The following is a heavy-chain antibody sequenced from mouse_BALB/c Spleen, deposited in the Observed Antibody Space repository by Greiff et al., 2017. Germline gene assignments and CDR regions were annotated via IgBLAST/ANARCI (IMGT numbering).Heavy chain of an antibody. J-gene: IGHJ2*01. D-gene: IGHD2-1*01. V-gene: IGHV5-6-3*01. Sequence: EVKLVESGGGLVQPGGSLKLSCAASGFTFSSYGMSWVRQTPDKRLELVATINSNGGSTYYPDSVTGRFTITRDNAKNTLYLQMSSLKSEDTAMYYCAREGGNYGLYYFDYWGQGTTLTVSS. CDR3: AREGGNYGLYYFDY. CDR2: INSNGGST. CDR1: GFTFSSYG.